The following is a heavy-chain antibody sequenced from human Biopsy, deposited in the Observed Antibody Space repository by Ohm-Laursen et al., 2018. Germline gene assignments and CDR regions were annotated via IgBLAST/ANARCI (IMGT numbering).Heavy chain of an antibody. CDR2: IGGSGGGT. V-gene: IGHV3-23*01. CDR1: GLRFSMYA. CDR3: ARPMSRVVAYGMDV. Sequence: SLRLSCSASGLRFSMYAMSWVRQAPGKGLEWVSAIGGSGGGTYYADSVKGRFTISRDDSKNTVYLQMNSLRVEDRAVYYCARPMSRVVAYGMDVWGRGTLVTVSS. D-gene: IGHD2-15*01. J-gene: IGHJ2*01.